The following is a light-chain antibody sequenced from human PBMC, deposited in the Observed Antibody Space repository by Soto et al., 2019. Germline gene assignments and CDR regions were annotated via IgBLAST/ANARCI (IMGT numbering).Light chain of an antibody. V-gene: IGKV3-20*01. Sequence: EIVLTQSPGTLSLSSGERATLSCRASQSVSSNYLAWYQQKPGQAPRLLIYGASSRAAGIPARFSGSGSGTDCTLTISRLETEDFAVYYCQQYGSSPMYTFGQGTKLEIK. CDR2: GAS. CDR3: QQYGSSPMYT. J-gene: IGKJ2*01. CDR1: QSVSSNY.